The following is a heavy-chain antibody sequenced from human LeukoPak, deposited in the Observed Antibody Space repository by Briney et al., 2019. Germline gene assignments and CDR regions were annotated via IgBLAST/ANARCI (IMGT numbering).Heavy chain of an antibody. J-gene: IGHJ5*02. CDR3: ARGATDPHIVVVPAAIPLPTWGNWFDP. CDR2: IYYSGST. V-gene: IGHV4-31*03. D-gene: IGHD2-2*02. CDR1: GGSISSGGYY. Sequence: SETLSLTCTVSGGSISSGGYYWSWIRQHPGKGLEWIGYIYYSGSTYYNPSLKSRVTISVDTSKNQFSLKLSSVAAADTAVYYCARGATDPHIVVVPAAIPLPTWGNWFDPWGQGTLVTVSP.